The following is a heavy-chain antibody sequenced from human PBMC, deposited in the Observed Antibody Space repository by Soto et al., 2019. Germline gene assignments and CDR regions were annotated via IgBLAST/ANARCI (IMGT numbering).Heavy chain of an antibody. V-gene: IGHV1-69*06. CDR3: ARGMTTVTSARYYYYGMDV. D-gene: IGHD4-17*01. CDR1: GGTFSSYA. J-gene: IGHJ6*02. CDR2: IIPIFGTA. Sequence: SVKVSCKASGGTFSSYAISWVRQAPGQGLEWMGGIIPIFGTANYAQKFQGRVTITADKSTSTAYMELSSLRSEDTAVYYCARGMTTVTSARYYYYGMDVWGQGTTVTVSS.